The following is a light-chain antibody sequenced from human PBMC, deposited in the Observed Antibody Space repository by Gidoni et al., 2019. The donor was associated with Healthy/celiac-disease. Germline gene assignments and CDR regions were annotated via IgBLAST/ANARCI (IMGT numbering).Light chain of an antibody. CDR2: DAS. J-gene: IGKJ4*02. V-gene: IGKV3-11*01. CDR1: QSVSSY. Sequence: EIVLTQSPAPLSLSPGERATLSCRASQSVSSYLAWYQQKPGQAPRLLIYDASNGATGIPARFSGSGSGTDFTLAISSLEPEDFAVYYCQQRSNWPPSLTFGGGTKVEIK. CDR3: QQRSNWPPSLT.